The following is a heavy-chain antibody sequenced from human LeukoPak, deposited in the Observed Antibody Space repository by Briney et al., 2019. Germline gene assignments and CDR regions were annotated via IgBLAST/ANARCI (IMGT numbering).Heavy chain of an antibody. J-gene: IGHJ4*02. CDR3: ATWVSLDY. CDR2: ISYDGSNK. D-gene: IGHD3-16*01. Sequence: GGSLRLSCAASGFTFSSYGMHWVRQAPGKGLEWVAVISYDGSNKYYVDSVKGRFTISRDNSKNTLYLQMNSLRAEDTAVYYCATWVSLDYWGQGTLVTVSS. V-gene: IGHV3-30*03. CDR1: GFTFSSYG.